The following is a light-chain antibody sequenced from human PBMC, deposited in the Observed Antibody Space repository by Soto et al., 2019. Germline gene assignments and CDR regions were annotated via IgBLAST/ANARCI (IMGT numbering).Light chain of an antibody. CDR2: DVS. Sequence: QSALTQPPSVSGSPGQSVTISCTGTSSDVGSYNRVSWYQQPPGTAPKLMIYDVSNRPSGVPDRFSGSKSGNTASLTISGPQAEDEAAYYCSSYTSSNTYVFGAGTKVTVL. CDR3: SSYTSSNTYV. V-gene: IGLV2-18*02. CDR1: SSDVGSYNR. J-gene: IGLJ1*01.